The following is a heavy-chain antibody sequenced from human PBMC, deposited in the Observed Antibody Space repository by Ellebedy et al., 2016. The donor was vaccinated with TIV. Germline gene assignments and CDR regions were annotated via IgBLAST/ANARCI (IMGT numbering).Heavy chain of an antibody. Sequence: MPSETLSLTCAISGDSVSDSSTTWNWIRQSPSRGLEWLGRAYYRSKWLNYYAVSVKGRISISPDTSKNRISLQLASVTPEDTAVYYCVRDPSGLWSCLDVWGQGTTVTVSS. CDR1: GDSVSDSSTT. CDR2: AYYRSKWLN. V-gene: IGHV6-1*01. D-gene: IGHD3-3*01. CDR3: VRDPSGLWSCLDV. J-gene: IGHJ6*02.